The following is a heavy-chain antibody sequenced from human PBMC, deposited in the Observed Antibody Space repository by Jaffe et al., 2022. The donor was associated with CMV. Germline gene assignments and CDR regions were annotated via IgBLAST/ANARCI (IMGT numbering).Heavy chain of an antibody. CDR2: ISAYNGNT. CDR3: ARYRYVNSSGWYSGYYYYYMDV. J-gene: IGHJ6*03. V-gene: IGHV1-18*04. CDR1: GYTFTSYG. Sequence: QVQLVQSGAEVKKPGASVKVSCKASGYTFTSYGISWVRQAPGQGLEWMGWISAYNGNTNYAQKLQGRVTMTTDTSTSTAYMELRSLRSDDTAVYYCARYRYVNSSGWYSGYYYYYMDVWGKGTTVTVSS. D-gene: IGHD6-19*01.